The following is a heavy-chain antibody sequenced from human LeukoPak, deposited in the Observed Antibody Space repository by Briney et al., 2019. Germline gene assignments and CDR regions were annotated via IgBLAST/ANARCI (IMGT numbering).Heavy chain of an antibody. Sequence: SETLSLTCTVSGGSISSYYWSWIRQPPGKGLEWIGYIYYSGSTNYNPSLKSRVTISVDTSKNQFSLKLSSVTAADTAAYYCARGPPPVRYYYYGMDVWGQGTTVTVSS. D-gene: IGHD3-10*02. CDR2: IYYSGST. V-gene: IGHV4-59*08. J-gene: IGHJ6*02. CDR1: GGSISSYY. CDR3: ARGPPPVRYYYYGMDV.